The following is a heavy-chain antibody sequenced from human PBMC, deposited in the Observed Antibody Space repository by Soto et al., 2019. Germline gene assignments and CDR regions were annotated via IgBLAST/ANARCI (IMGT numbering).Heavy chain of an antibody. D-gene: IGHD3-9*01. CDR3: AGQWAAGYGAFDP. CDR2: IHDRGST. V-gene: IGHV4-4*02. CDR1: GGSISNNRW. J-gene: IGHJ5*02. Sequence: QVKLQESGPGLEKPSGTLSLTCAVSGGSISNNRWWTWVRQAPGKGLEWIGEIHDRGSTNYNLSLKIRATGSIDRSKNQFSLEMRAVTAADTAVYYCAGQWAAGYGAFDPWGQGTLVTVSS.